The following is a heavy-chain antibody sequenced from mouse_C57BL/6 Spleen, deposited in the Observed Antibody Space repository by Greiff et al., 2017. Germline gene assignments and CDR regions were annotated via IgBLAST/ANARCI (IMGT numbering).Heavy chain of an antibody. CDR2: IDPTSGGT. V-gene: IGHV1-72*01. J-gene: IGHJ4*01. D-gene: IGHD2-12*01. Sequence: QVQLQQPGAELVKPGASVKLSCKASGYTFTSYWMHWVKQRPGRGLEWIGRIDPTSGGTKYNEKFKSKATLTVDKTSSTAYMQLSSLTSEDSAVYYCERSRSYSDMDYWGQGTTVTVSS. CDR1: GYTFTSYW. CDR3: ERSRSYSDMDY.